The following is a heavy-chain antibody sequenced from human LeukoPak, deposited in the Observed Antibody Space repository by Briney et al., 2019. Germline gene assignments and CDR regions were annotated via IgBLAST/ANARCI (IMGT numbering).Heavy chain of an antibody. Sequence: PSETLSLTCSVSDDSITMYYWTWIRQPPGKGLEWIGYVDHTGSTNFNPSLNGRVSISRDTSKNQFSLKLSSVTAADTAVYYCARGGDSSRWGGHDYWGQGTLVTVSS. J-gene: IGHJ4*02. CDR1: DDSITMYY. CDR2: VDHTGST. CDR3: ARGGDSSRWGGHDY. D-gene: IGHD6-13*01. V-gene: IGHV4-59*01.